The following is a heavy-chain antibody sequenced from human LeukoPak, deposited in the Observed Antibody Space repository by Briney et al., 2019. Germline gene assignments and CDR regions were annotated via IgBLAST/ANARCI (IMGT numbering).Heavy chain of an antibody. V-gene: IGHV3-23*01. J-gene: IGHJ4*02. CDR2: ISVSGENT. D-gene: IGHD3-10*01. Sequence: GGSLRLSCAASGFTFSSYAMTWVRQAPGKGLQWVSTISVSGENTYYADSVKGRFTISRDNSKNTLYLQMNSLRAEDTAVYYCAKPLWFAELHLDYWGQGTLVTVPS. CDR1: GFTFSSYA. CDR3: AKPLWFAELHLDY.